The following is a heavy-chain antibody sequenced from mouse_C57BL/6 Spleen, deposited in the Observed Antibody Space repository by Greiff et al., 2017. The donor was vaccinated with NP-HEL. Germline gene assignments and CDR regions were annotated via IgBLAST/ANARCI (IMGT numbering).Heavy chain of an antibody. D-gene: IGHD2-4*01. CDR3: ARRYYDYAWFAY. CDR1: GFTFSSYA. J-gene: IGHJ3*01. V-gene: IGHV5-4*03. Sequence: EVKLMESGGGLVKPGGSLKLSCAASGFTFSSYAMSWVRQTPEKRLEWVATISDGGSYTYYPDNVKGRFTISRDNAKNNLYLQMSHLKSEDTAMYYCARRYYDYAWFAYWGQGTLVTVSA. CDR2: ISDGGSYT.